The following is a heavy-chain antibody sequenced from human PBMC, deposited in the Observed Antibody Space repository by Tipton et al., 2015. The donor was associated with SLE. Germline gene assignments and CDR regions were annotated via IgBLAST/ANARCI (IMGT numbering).Heavy chain of an antibody. Sequence: LRLSCTVSGGSISSYYWSWIRQPPGKGLEWIGYIYTSGSTTYNPSLKSRVTISVDTSKNQFSLKLSSVTAADTAVYYCARHYDFWSAYNYFDYWGQGTLVTVSS. CDR1: GGSISSYY. D-gene: IGHD3-3*01. V-gene: IGHV4-4*09. CDR2: IYTSGST. CDR3: ARHYDFWSAYNYFDY. J-gene: IGHJ4*02.